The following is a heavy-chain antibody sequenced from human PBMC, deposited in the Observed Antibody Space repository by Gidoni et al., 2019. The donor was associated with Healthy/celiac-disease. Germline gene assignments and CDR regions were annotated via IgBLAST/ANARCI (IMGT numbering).Heavy chain of an antibody. D-gene: IGHD2-21*02. CDR2: ISSSSSYI. CDR1: GFTFSSYS. V-gene: IGHV3-21*01. Sequence: EVQLVESGGGLVKPGGSLRLSCAASGFTFSSYSMNWVRQAPGKGLAWVSSISSSSSYIYYADSVKGRFTISRDNAKNSLYLQMNSLRAEDTAVYYCARDGLSLAYCGGDCYTYDSWGQGPLVTVSS. J-gene: IGHJ5*01. CDR3: ARDGLSLAYCGGDCYTYDS.